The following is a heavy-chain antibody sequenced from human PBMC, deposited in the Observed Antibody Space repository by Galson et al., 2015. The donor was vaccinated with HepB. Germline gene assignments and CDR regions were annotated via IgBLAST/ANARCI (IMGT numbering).Heavy chain of an antibody. D-gene: IGHD2-2*01. Sequence: SVKVSCKASGYTFTGYYMHWVRQAPGQGLEWMGWINPNSGGTNYAQKFQGWVTMTRDTSISTAYMELSRLRSDDTAVYYCARDLKIVVPAAKGALKPSPDYYGMDVWGQGTTVTVSS. CDR1: GYTFTGYY. V-gene: IGHV1-2*04. CDR2: INPNSGGT. CDR3: ARDLKIVVPAAKGALKPSPDYYGMDV. J-gene: IGHJ6*02.